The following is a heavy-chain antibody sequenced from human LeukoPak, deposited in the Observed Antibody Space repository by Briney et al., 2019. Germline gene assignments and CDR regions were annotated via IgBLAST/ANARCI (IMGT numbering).Heavy chain of an antibody. CDR1: GFTFSSYA. CDR2: ISYDGSNK. Sequence: GGSLRLSCAASGFTFSSYAMHWVRQAPGKGLEWVAVISYDGSNKYYADSVKGRFTISRDNSKNTLYLQMNSLRAEDTAVYYCARSWPHDSSGYKEYYFDYWGQGTLVTVSS. V-gene: IGHV3-30-3*01. J-gene: IGHJ4*02. D-gene: IGHD3-22*01. CDR3: ARSWPHDSSGYKEYYFDY.